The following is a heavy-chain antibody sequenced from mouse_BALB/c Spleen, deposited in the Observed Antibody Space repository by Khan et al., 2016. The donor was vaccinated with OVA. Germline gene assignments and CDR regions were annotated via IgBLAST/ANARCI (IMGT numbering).Heavy chain of an antibody. D-gene: IGHD3-1*01. CDR3: SRLGPGFSY. Sequence: EVQLQESGPGLVKPSQSLSLTCTVTGYSITTDYAWNWIRQFPGNKLEWMGYIGYRGSTSYNPSLKSRISITRDKSKNQFFLQLNSVTTEDTATFYCSRLGPGFSYWGHGTLVTVSS. CDR1: GYSITTDYA. CDR2: IGYRGST. J-gene: IGHJ3*01. V-gene: IGHV3-2*02.